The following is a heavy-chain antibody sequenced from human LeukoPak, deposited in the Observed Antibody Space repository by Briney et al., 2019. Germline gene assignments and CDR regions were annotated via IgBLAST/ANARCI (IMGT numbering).Heavy chain of an antibody. J-gene: IGHJ4*02. CDR1: GYTLTELS. Sequence: ASVKVSCKVSGYTLTELSMYWVRHAPGKGLEWMGGFDPEDGETIYAQKFQGRVTMTEDTSTDTAYMELSSLRSEDTAVYYCATQAWDSSGWLDYWGQGTLVTVSS. CDR2: FDPEDGET. D-gene: IGHD6-19*01. CDR3: ATQAWDSSGWLDY. V-gene: IGHV1-24*01.